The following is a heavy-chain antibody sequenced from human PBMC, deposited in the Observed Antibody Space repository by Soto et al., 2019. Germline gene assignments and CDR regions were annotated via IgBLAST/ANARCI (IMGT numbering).Heavy chain of an antibody. V-gene: IGHV3-23*01. J-gene: IGHJ3*02. D-gene: IGHD3-22*01. Sequence: PCWSLRLSCASSGFSLKIYAMSWVRKDTGKGLEWVSAISGSGGSTYYADSVKGRFTISRDNSKNTLYLQMHSLRAEDTAVYYCAKSQITYYYDSSGANDIWGQGTMVTVSS. CDR1: GFSLKIYA. CDR2: ISGSGGST. CDR3: AKSQITYYYDSSGANDI.